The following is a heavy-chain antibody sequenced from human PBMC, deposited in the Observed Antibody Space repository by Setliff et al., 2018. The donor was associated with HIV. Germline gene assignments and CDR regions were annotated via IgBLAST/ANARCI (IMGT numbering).Heavy chain of an antibody. CDR2: ISIGSGAAI. Sequence: PGGSLRLSCAASGFTFRNYNFNWVRQAPGRGLEWVSSISIGSGAAIYYAESVQGRFTVSRDNSKNTMYLQMSSLRAEDTAVYYCATGNFADTWYHFAYWGQGTLVTVSS. CDR3: ATGNFADTWYHFAY. V-gene: IGHV3-21*04. D-gene: IGHD6-13*01. J-gene: IGHJ4*02. CDR1: GFTFRNYN.